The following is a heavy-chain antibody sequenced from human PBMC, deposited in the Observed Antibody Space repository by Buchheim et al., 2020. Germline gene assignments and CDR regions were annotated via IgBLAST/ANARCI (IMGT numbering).Heavy chain of an antibody. V-gene: IGHV4-59*01. Sequence: QVQLQESGPGLMKPSETLSLTCTVSGGSISSYYWSWIRQPPGKGLEWIGYIYYSGSTNYNPSLKSRVTISVDTSKNQISLKLSSVTAADTAVYYCARGGYVAAAGTLDFQHWGQGTL. CDR2: IYYSGST. CDR3: ARGGYVAAAGTLDFQH. J-gene: IGHJ1*01. CDR1: GGSISSYY. D-gene: IGHD6-13*01.